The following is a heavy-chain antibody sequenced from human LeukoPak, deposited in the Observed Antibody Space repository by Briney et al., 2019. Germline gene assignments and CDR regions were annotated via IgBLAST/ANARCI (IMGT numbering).Heavy chain of an antibody. CDR3: ASSARLSGKIDY. CDR2: INHRGTT. J-gene: IGHJ4*02. CDR1: GDSFSGYY. D-gene: IGHD3-10*01. Sequence: KPSETLSLTCAVYGDSFSGYYWSWIRQPPGKGLEWIAEINHRGTTHYNPSLKSRVNISADTSKNLFSLNLDSVTAADTAVYYCASSARLSGKIDYWGQGTLVTVSS. V-gene: IGHV4-34*01.